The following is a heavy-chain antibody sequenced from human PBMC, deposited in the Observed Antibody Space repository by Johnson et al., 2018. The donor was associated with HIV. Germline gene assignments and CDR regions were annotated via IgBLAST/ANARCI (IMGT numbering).Heavy chain of an antibody. Sequence: QVQLVESGGGVVQPGGSLRLSCVASGFTFSSYGMHWVRQAPGKGLEWVAFIRYDGSNKYYADSVKGRFTISRDNAKNSLYLQMNSLRAEDTALYYCAKDHDYIGHGVFDIWGQGTMVTVSS. V-gene: IGHV3-30*02. CDR1: GFTFSSYG. J-gene: IGHJ3*02. D-gene: IGHD4-11*01. CDR2: IRYDGSNK. CDR3: AKDHDYIGHGVFDI.